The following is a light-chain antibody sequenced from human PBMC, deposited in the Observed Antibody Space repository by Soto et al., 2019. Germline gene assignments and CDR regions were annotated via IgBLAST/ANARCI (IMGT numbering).Light chain of an antibody. V-gene: IGKV3-15*01. Sequence: EIVMTQSPATLSVSPGERATLSCRASQSVNSDLAWYQQKPGQAPRLLIYGASTRATGIPARFNGRGSGTEFTLTISGLQSEDFAIYYCQQYHNWPPLTFGGGTKVEIK. CDR2: GAS. CDR3: QQYHNWPPLT. J-gene: IGKJ4*01. CDR1: QSVNSD.